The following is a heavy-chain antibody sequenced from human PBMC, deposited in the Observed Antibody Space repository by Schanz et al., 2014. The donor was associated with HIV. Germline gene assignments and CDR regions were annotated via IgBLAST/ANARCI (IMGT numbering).Heavy chain of an antibody. CDR1: GFTFSTYD. CDR2: IGTAADT. V-gene: IGHV3-13*01. J-gene: IGHJ6*02. D-gene: IGHD2-15*01. CDR3: ARVGGGGASHGMAV. Sequence: EVQLVESGGGLVQPGGSLRLSCAASGFTFSTYDMHWVRQVTGKGLEWVSAIGTAADTYYSDSVKGRFTISRENAKNSLYLQMNSLRVGDTAVYYCARVGGGGASHGMAVGGQGTTVTVSS.